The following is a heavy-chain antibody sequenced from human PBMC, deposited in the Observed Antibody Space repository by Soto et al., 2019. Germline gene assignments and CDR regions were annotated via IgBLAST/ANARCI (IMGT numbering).Heavy chain of an antibody. CDR2: VNPILSLS. D-gene: IGHD3-10*01. Sequence: QVQLVQSGAEVKRPGSSVKVSCKASGDTFNFYSINWVRQAPGLGLEWLGRVNPILSLSNYAQRFQGRVTMTADKSTSTAYMILNSLKSEDTSIYYCSTSYGSGYRAFDYWVQGALVTFSS. CDR3: STSYGSGYRAFDY. CDR1: GDTFNFYS. J-gene: IGHJ4*02. V-gene: IGHV1-69*02.